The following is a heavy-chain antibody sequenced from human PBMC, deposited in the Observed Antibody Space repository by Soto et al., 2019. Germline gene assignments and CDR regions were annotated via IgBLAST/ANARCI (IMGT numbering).Heavy chain of an antibody. Sequence: SETLSLTCTVSGGSISSGGYYWSWIRQHPGKGLEWIGYIYYSGSTYYNPSLKSRVTISVDTSKNQFSLKLSSVTAADTAVYYCARSVKYCSSTSCYSLSWFDPWGQGTLVTVSS. D-gene: IGHD2-2*02. CDR2: IYYSGST. CDR1: GGSISSGGYY. CDR3: ARSVKYCSSTSCYSLSWFDP. J-gene: IGHJ5*02. V-gene: IGHV4-31*03.